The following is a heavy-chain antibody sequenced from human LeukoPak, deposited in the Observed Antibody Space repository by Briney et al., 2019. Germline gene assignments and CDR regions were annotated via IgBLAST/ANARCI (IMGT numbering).Heavy chain of an antibody. Sequence: SETLSLTCAVYGGSFSGYYWSWIRQPPGKGLEWIGEINHSGSTNYNPSLKSRVTISVDTSKNQFSLKLSSVTAADTAVYYCARGGRVAAAGTGFDYWGQGTLVTVSS. CDR1: GGSFSGYY. D-gene: IGHD6-13*01. J-gene: IGHJ4*02. CDR3: ARGGRVAAAGTGFDY. V-gene: IGHV4-34*01. CDR2: INHSGST.